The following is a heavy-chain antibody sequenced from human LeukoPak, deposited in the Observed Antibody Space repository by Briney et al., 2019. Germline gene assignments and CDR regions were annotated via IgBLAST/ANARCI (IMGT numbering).Heavy chain of an antibody. CDR1: GYTFTNYD. J-gene: IGHJ4*02. CDR2: ISAYNRNT. D-gene: IGHD5-24*01. Sequence: ASVKVSCKSSGYTFTNYDINWVRQAPGQGLEWMGWISAYNRNTNYAQKFQGRVTMTTDTSTTTAFMELMSLTSDDTAVYHCARGDVYVDYWGQGTLVTVSS. CDR3: ARGDVYVDY. V-gene: IGHV1-18*01.